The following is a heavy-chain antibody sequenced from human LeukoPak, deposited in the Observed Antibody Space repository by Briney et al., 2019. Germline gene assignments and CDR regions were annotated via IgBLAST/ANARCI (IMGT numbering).Heavy chain of an antibody. D-gene: IGHD3-16*02. V-gene: IGHV1-69*05. Sequence: GASVKVSCKASGGTFDRYAISWVRQAPGQGLEWMGGIAPIFGTPNYAQNFRGRVTITTDESTSTAYMELSSLRSDDTAVYYCASHFRSNHYYFYYMDVWGTGTTVTVSS. CDR3: ASHFRSNHYYFYYMDV. CDR1: GGTFDRYA. CDR2: IAPIFGTP. J-gene: IGHJ6*03.